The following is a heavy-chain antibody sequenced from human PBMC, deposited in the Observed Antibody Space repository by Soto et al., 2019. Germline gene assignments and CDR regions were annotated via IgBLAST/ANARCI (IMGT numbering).Heavy chain of an antibody. CDR1: GFTFSSYA. D-gene: IGHD6-13*01. CDR3: AKENGYSSSWFEFDY. CDR2: ISGSGGST. J-gene: IGHJ4*02. V-gene: IGHV3-23*01. Sequence: GGSLRLSCAPSGFTFSSYAMSWVRQAPGKGLEWVSAISGSGGSTYYADSVKGRFTISRDNSKNTPYLQMNSLRAEDTAVYYCAKENGYSSSWFEFDYWGQGTLVTVSS.